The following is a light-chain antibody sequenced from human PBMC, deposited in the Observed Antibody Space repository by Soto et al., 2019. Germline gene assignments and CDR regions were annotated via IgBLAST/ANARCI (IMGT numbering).Light chain of an antibody. V-gene: IGLV4-69*01. J-gene: IGLJ3*02. CDR3: QTWGTAINWV. CDR1: SGHSSYT. Sequence: QPVLTQSPSASASLGASVKLTCTLSSGHSSYTIAWHQQQPEKGPRYLMKLNSDGSHSKGDGIPDRFSGSSSGAERYLTISSLQSEDEADYYCQTWGTAINWVFGGGTKLTVL. CDR2: LNSDGSH.